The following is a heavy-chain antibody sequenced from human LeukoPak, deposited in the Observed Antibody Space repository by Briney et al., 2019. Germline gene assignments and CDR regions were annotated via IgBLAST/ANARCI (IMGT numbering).Heavy chain of an antibody. Sequence: SETLSLTCAVYGGSFSGYCWSWIRQPPGKGLEWIGEINHSGSTNYNPSLKSRVTISVDTSKNQFSLKLSPVTAADTAVYYCARAYSSSWYWMGYFDYWGQGTLVTVSS. CDR1: GGSFSGYC. CDR2: INHSGST. V-gene: IGHV4-34*01. CDR3: ARAYSSSWYWMGYFDY. D-gene: IGHD6-13*01. J-gene: IGHJ4*02.